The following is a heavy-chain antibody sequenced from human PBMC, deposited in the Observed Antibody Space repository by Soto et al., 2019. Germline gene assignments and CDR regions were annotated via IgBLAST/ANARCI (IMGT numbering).Heavy chain of an antibody. CDR2: ISYDGSNK. D-gene: IGHD1-26*01. J-gene: IGHJ4*02. CDR1: GFTFSSYA. CDR3: ARAGYYRFDY. V-gene: IGHV3-30-3*01. Sequence: QVQLVESGGGVVQPGRSLRLSCAASGFTFSSYAMHWVRQAPGKGLEWVAVISYDGSNKYYADSVKGRFTISRDNSKNTLYLQMNSLRDEDTAVYYCARAGYYRFDYWGQGTLVTVSS.